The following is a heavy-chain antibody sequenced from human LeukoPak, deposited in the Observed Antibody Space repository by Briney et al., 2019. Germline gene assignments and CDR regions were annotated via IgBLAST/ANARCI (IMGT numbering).Heavy chain of an antibody. D-gene: IGHD4/OR15-4a*01. CDR1: GGSFSGYY. V-gene: IGHV4-34*01. Sequence: SETLSLTCAVYGGSFSGYYWSWIRQPPGKGLEWIGEINHSGSTNYNPSLKSRVTISVDTSKNQFSLKLSSVTAADTAVYYCVRGPYGASISNWFDPWGQGLLVTVSS. CDR2: INHSGST. CDR3: VRGPYGASISNWFDP. J-gene: IGHJ5*02.